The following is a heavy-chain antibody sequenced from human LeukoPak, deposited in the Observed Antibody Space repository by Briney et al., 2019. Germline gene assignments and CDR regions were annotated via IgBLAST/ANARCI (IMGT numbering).Heavy chain of an antibody. CDR2: IIPIFGTA. CDR1: VGTFISYA. D-gene: IGHD4-17*01. Sequence: ASVTVSCKASVGTFISYAISWVRQAPGQGREWMGGIIPIFGTANYAQKFQGRVTITADESTSTAYMELSSLRSEDTAVYYCARTLDYGDYAFDYWGQGTLVTVSS. V-gene: IGHV1-69*13. J-gene: IGHJ4*02. CDR3: ARTLDYGDYAFDY.